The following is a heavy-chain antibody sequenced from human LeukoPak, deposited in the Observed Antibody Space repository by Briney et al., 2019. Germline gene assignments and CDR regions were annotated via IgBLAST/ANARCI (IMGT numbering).Heavy chain of an antibody. CDR2: IGGGGDGA. CDR3: TTSWPKVREGDQ. D-gene: IGHD3-10*01. CDR1: GFTFSSFV. Sequence: GGSLRLSCAASGFTFSSFVLSWVRQAPGKGLEWVSEIGGGGDGAYHADSVKGRFTISRDNSKNTLYLQMNSLRAEDTAVYYCTTSWPKVREGDQWGQGTLVTVSS. J-gene: IGHJ4*02. V-gene: IGHV3-23*01.